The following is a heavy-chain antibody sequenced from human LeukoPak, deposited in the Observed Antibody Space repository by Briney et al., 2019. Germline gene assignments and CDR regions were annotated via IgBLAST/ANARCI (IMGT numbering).Heavy chain of an antibody. D-gene: IGHD2-15*01. J-gene: IGHJ4*02. Sequence: GGSLRLSCAASEFTFSSYAMSWVRQAPGKGLEWVSAISGSGGSTYYADSVKGRFTISRDNSKNTLYLQMNSLRAEDTAVYYCARDQAVMVATLNYWGQGTLVTVSS. CDR1: EFTFSSYA. CDR3: ARDQAVMVATLNY. V-gene: IGHV3-23*01. CDR2: ISGSGGST.